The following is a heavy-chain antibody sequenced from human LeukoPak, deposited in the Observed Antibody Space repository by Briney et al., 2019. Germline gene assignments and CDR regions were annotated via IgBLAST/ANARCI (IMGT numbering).Heavy chain of an antibody. J-gene: IGHJ5*02. CDR3: ARGGGGYLTNNWFDP. CDR1: GGSFSGYY. Sequence: SETLPLTCAVYGGSFSGYYWSWIRQPPGKGLEWIGEINHSGSTNYNPSLKSRVTISVDPSKNQFSLKLSSVTAADTAVYYCARGGGGYLTNNWFDPWGQGTLVTVSS. D-gene: IGHD1-1*01. V-gene: IGHV4-34*01. CDR2: INHSGST.